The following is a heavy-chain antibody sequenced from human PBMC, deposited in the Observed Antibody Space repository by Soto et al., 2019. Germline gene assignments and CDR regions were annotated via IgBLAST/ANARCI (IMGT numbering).Heavy chain of an antibody. J-gene: IGHJ4*02. V-gene: IGHV4-34*01. Sequence: PSETLSLTCAVYGGSFSGYYWSWIRQPPGKGLEWIGEINHSGSTNYNPSLKSRVTISVDTSENQFSLKLSSVTAADTAVYYCARGSWGGSYYYFDYWGQGTLVTVSS. CDR2: INHSGST. CDR3: ARGSWGGSYYYFDY. D-gene: IGHD1-26*01. CDR1: GGSFSGYY.